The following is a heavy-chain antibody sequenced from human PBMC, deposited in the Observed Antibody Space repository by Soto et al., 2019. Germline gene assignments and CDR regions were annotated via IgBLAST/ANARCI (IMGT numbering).Heavy chain of an antibody. CDR2: IYYSGST. D-gene: IGHD7-27*01. CDR1: GGSISSSSYY. Sequence: SETLSLTCTVSGGSISSSSYYWGWIRQPPGKGLEWIGSIYYSGSTYYNPSLKSRVTISVDTSKNQFSLKLSSVTAADTAVYYCARESPTGDRGFDYWGQGTLVTVSS. V-gene: IGHV4-39*07. CDR3: ARESPTGDRGFDY. J-gene: IGHJ4*02.